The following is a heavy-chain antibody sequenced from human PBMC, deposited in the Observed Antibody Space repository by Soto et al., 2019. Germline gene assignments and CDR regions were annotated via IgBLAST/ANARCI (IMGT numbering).Heavy chain of an antibody. CDR2: IYFRGST. D-gene: IGHD3-10*01. CDR1: GGSISSYY. J-gene: IGHJ4*02. V-gene: IGHV4-59*12. CDR3: ARGYYYGSGSYTN. Sequence: ASETLSLTCTVSGGSISSYYWSWIRQPPGKGLEWIGYIYFRGSTYYNPSLKSRVTISVDRSKNQFSLKLSSVTAADTAVYYCARGYYYGSGSYTNWGQGTLVTVSS.